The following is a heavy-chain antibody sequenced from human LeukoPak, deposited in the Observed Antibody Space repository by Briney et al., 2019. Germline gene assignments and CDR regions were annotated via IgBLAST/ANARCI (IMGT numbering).Heavy chain of an antibody. CDR1: GYTFTGYY. CDR3: ARAALRYNWNFPY. J-gene: IGHJ4*02. V-gene: IGHV1-2*02. Sequence: GASVKVSCKASGYTFTGYYMHWVRQAPGQGLEWMGWINPNSGGTNYAQKFQGRVTMTRDTSISTAYMELSRLRSDDTAVYYCARAALRYNWNFPYWGQGTLVTVSS. CDR2: INPNSGGT. D-gene: IGHD1-20*01.